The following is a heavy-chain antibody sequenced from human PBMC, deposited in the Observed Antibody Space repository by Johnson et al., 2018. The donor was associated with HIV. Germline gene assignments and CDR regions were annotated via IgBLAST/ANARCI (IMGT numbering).Heavy chain of an antibody. D-gene: IGHD3-10*01. V-gene: IGHV3-30*04. CDR3: AREGFWGSGSYYNPDAFDI. Sequence: QVQLVESGGGLVKPGGSLRLSCAASGFTFSSYAMHWVRQAPGKGLEWVAVISYDGSNKYYADSVKGRFTISRDNSKNTLYLQMNSLRAEDTAVYYCAREGFWGSGSYYNPDAFDIWGQGTMVTVSS. CDR1: GFTFSSYA. J-gene: IGHJ3*02. CDR2: ISYDGSNK.